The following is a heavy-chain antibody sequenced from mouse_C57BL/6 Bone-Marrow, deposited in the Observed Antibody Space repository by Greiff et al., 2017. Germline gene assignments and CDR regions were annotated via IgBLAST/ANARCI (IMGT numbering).Heavy chain of an antibody. Sequence: EVNLVESGGGLVQPGGSLKLSCAASGFTFSDYYMYWVRQTPEKRLEWVAYISNGGGNTYYPDTVKGRFTISRDNAKNTLYLQMSRLKSEDTAMYYCARGDYYGNYFDYWGQGTTLTVSS. J-gene: IGHJ2*01. CDR1: GFTFSDYY. D-gene: IGHD1-1*01. CDR3: ARGDYYGNYFDY. V-gene: IGHV5-12*01. CDR2: ISNGGGNT.